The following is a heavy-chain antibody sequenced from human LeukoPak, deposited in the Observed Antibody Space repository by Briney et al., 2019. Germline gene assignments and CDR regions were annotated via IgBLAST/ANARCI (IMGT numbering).Heavy chain of an antibody. CDR3: ARKDGIVGAPDAFDI. D-gene: IGHD1-26*01. J-gene: IGHJ3*02. CDR1: GFTFSSYS. Sequence: GGSLRLSCAASGFTFSSYSMNWVRQAPGKGLEWVSSISSSSSYIYYADSVKGRFTISRDNAKNSLYLQMNSLRVEDTAVYYCARKDGIVGAPDAFDIWGQGTMVTVSS. V-gene: IGHV3-21*01. CDR2: ISSSSSYI.